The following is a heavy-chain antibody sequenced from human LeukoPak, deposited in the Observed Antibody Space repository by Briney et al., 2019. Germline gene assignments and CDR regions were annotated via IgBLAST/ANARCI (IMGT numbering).Heavy chain of an antibody. CDR2: VKQDGIEK. CDR1: GFTFSSYW. V-gene: IGHV3-7*03. CDR3: ACYDSSGYPYYYYYGMDV. J-gene: IGHJ6*02. Sequence: GGSLRLSCAASGFTFSSYWMDWVRQVPGKGPEWVANVKQDGIEKYFVGSVRGRFAISRDNAKNLLYLQMTSLRVEDTAVYYCACYDSSGYPYYYYYGMDVWGQGTTVTVSS. D-gene: IGHD3-22*01.